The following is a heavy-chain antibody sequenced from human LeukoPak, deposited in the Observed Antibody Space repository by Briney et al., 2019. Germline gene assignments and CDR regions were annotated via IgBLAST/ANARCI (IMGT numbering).Heavy chain of an antibody. CDR1: GYIFTGYY. Sequence: ASVKVSCKASGYIFTGYYMHWVRQAPGQGREWMGWINPNSGAANYAQTLQGTVTMTRDTSISPAHMELSRLRSDDTAFYYWARSAPTLTFHILTGYLGYWGQGTLVTVSS. J-gene: IGHJ4*02. D-gene: IGHD3-9*01. CDR3: ARSAPTLTFHILTGYLGY. V-gene: IGHV1-2*02. CDR2: INPNSGAA.